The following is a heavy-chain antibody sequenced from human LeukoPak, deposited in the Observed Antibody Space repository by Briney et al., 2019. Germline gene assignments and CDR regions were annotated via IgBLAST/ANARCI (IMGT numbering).Heavy chain of an antibody. V-gene: IGHV3-53*01. J-gene: IGHJ6*02. CDR1: GFTVSSNY. CDR3: ARERWSLYSNDYYYYGLDV. Sequence: GGSLRLSCAASGFTVSSNYMSWVRQAPGKGLEWVSVIYSGGSTYYADSVKGRFTISRDNAKNSLYLQMNSLRAEDTAVYYCARERWSLYSNDYYYYGLDVWGQGTTVTVSS. CDR2: IYSGGST. D-gene: IGHD3-3*01.